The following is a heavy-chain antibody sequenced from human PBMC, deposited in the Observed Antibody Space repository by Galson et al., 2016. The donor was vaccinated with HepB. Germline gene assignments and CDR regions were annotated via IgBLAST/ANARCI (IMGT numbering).Heavy chain of an antibody. CDR3: ARGIAAAGSCFFDY. D-gene: IGHD6-13*01. V-gene: IGHV4-59*01. CDR1: GGTINSYY. J-gene: IGHJ4*02. Sequence: ETLSLTCTASGGTINSYYWSWIRQSPGKGLEWIGYIYSTGSTDYNPSLKSRVTISLDRSKNQFSLKLSSVTAADSAVYYCARGIAAAGSCFFDYWGQGTLVTLSS. CDR2: IYSTGST.